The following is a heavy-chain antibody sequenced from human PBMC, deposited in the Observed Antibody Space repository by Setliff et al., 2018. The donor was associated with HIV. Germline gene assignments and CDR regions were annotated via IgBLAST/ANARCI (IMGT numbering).Heavy chain of an antibody. J-gene: IGHJ6*03. Sequence: GVSLRLSCAASGFTFRSYWMHWVRQAPGKGLVWVSLINSDGSSTRYADSVKGRFTSSRDNAKKTLYLQMNSLRPEDTAVYHCAKARSEYQLMPWYYYMDVWGQGTTVTVSS. CDR1: GFTFRSYW. V-gene: IGHV3-74*01. CDR3: AKARSEYQLMPWYYYMDV. D-gene: IGHD6-6*01. CDR2: INSDGSST.